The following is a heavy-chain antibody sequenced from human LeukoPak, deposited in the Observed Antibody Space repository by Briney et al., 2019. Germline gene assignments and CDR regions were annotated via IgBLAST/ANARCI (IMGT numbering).Heavy chain of an antibody. CDR3: ARKGGVWFGEFDAFDI. CDR1: GYTFNSYG. J-gene: IGHJ3*02. D-gene: IGHD3-10*01. CDR2: ISAYNVNT. V-gene: IGHV1-18*01. Sequence: ASVKGSCKASGYTFNSYGISWVRQAPGHGLECIGWISAYNVNTNYAQKLQGRVTMTTDTSTSTAYMELRSLRSDDTAVYYCARKGGVWFGEFDAFDIWGQGTMVTVSS.